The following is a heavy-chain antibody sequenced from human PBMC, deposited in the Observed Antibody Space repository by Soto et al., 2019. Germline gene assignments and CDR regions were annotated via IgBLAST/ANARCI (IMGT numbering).Heavy chain of an antibody. CDR3: ASNQDFYDSSGYYY. D-gene: IGHD3-22*01. CDR2: IYHSGSP. Sequence: QVQLQESSPGLVMPSGTLSLTCAVSGGSISSSNWWSWVRQPPGKGLEWIGEIYHSGSPNYNPSRKSRVTISMDKSKNQFSLKLNSVTAADTAVYYCASNQDFYDSSGYYYWGQGTLVTVSS. CDR1: GGSISSSNW. V-gene: IGHV4-4*02. J-gene: IGHJ4*02.